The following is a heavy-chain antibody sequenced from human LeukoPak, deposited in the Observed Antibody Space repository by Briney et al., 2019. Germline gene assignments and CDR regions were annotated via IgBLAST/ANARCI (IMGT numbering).Heavy chain of an antibody. CDR3: ARDRSYDSSGYPFDL. D-gene: IGHD3-22*01. Sequence: PGGSLRLSCAASGLTVSDNYMTWVRQAPGKGLEWVSVIYVGGSTFYADSVKGRFTISRDNSKNTVYLQMNSLRAEDTAVYYCARDRSYDSSGYPFDLWGQGTLVTVSS. CDR1: GLTVSDNY. V-gene: IGHV3-66*02. J-gene: IGHJ4*02. CDR2: IYVGGST.